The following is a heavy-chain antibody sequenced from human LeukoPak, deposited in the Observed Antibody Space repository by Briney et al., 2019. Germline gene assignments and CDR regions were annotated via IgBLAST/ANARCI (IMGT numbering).Heavy chain of an antibody. CDR2: ITDSGGSK. D-gene: IGHD6-13*01. CDR3: AKGGISSTGLVY. CDR1: GFTFSSYA. Sequence: GGSLRLSCAASGFTFSSYAMTWVRQAPGKGLEWVSSITDSGGSKYYADSVKGRFTISRDNSKNTLYLQMNSLRAEDTALYYCAKGGISSTGLVYWGQGTLVTVPS. J-gene: IGHJ4*02. V-gene: IGHV3-23*01.